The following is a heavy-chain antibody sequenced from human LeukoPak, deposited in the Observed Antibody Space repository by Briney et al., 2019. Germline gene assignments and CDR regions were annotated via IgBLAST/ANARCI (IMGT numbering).Heavy chain of an antibody. D-gene: IGHD6-6*01. CDR2: ISSNSSYI. V-gene: IGHV3-21*01. J-gene: IGHJ5*02. CDR3: ARPYSSSSSGVDP. CDR1: GFTFSSYG. Sequence: GGSLRLSCAASGFTFSSYGMSWVRQAPGKGLEWVSSISSNSSYIYYADSVKGRFTISRDNAKNSLYLQMNSLRAEDTAVYYCARPYSSSSSGVDPWGQGTLVTVSS.